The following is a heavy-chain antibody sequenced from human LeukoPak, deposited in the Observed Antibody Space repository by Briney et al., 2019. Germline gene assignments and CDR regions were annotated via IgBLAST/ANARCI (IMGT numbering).Heavy chain of an antibody. Sequence: SETLSLTCAIYGGSFSGYYWSWIRQPPGKGLEWIGEINHSGSTNYNPSLKSRVTISVDTSKNQFSLKLSSVTAADTAVYYCARGSRFGAFDYWGQGTLVTVSS. V-gene: IGHV4-34*01. CDR3: ARGSRFGAFDY. D-gene: IGHD3-3*01. CDR1: GGSFSGYY. J-gene: IGHJ4*02. CDR2: INHSGST.